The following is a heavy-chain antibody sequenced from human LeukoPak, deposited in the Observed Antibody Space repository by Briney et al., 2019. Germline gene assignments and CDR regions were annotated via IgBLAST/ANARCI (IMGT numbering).Heavy chain of an antibody. CDR3: ARVECSSTSCHRFDP. CDR2: ISYDGSNK. J-gene: IGHJ5*02. V-gene: IGHV3-30-3*01. CDR1: GFTFSSYA. D-gene: IGHD2-2*01. Sequence: GGSLRLSCAASGFTFSSYAMHWVRQAPGKGLEWVAVISYDGSNKYYADSVKGRFTISRDNSKNTLYLQMNSLRAEDTAVYYCARVECSSTSCHRFDPWGQGTLVTVSS.